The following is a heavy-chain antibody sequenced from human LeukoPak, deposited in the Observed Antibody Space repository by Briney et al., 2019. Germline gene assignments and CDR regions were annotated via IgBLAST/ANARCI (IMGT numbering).Heavy chain of an antibody. Sequence: FXXXXYSXXWVRQAPGKGLQWVSSITTSSTTKYYADSVKGRFTISRDNAKNSLYLQMDSLRDEDTAVYYCVRDAAYSAFNMWGQGTMVTVSS. J-gene: IGHJ3*02. CDR3: VRDAAYSAFNM. CDR2: ITTSSTTK. CDR1: FXXXXYS. D-gene: IGHD4-11*01. V-gene: IGHV3-48*02.